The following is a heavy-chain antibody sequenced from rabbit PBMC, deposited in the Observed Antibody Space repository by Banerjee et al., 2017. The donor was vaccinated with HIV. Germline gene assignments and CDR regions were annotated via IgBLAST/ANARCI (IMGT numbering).Heavy chain of an antibody. D-gene: IGHD6-1*01. CDR2: IDIGNGGST. V-gene: IGHV1S45*01. Sequence: QEQLEESGGDLVKPGASLTLTCTASGFSFSSSYWICWVRQAPGKGLEWIACIDIGNGGSTYYASWAKSRFTISKTSSTTGTLQMTSLTAADTATYFCARGGYDANYFNLWGPGTLVTVS. J-gene: IGHJ4*01. CDR3: ARGGYDANYFNL. CDR1: GFSFSSSYW.